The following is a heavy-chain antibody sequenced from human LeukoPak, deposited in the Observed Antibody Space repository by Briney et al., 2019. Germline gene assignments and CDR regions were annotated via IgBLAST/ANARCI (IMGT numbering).Heavy chain of an antibody. CDR2: IIPIFSTA. CDR3: AVTKVVAAVLNFDY. V-gene: IGHV1-69*05. CDR1: GGTFSSYA. D-gene: IGHD2-15*01. Sequence: SVKVSXKASGGTFSSYAISWVRQAPGQGLEWMGRIIPIFSTANYAQKFQGRVTITTDESTSTAYMELSSLRSEDTAVYYCAVTKVVAAVLNFDYWGQGTLVTVSS. J-gene: IGHJ4*02.